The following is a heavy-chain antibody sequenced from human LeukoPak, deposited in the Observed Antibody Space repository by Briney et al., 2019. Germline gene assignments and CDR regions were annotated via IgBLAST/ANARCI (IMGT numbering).Heavy chain of an antibody. V-gene: IGHV3-21*01. Sequence: GGSLRLSCAASGFTFSSYSMNWVRQAPGKGLEWVSSISSSSSYIYYADSVKGRFTISRDNAKNSLYLQMNSLRAEDTAVYYCARDDGYDGSTTNHAFDIWGQGTMVTVSS. CDR1: GFTFSSYS. CDR2: ISSSSSYI. CDR3: ARDDGYDGSTTNHAFDI. J-gene: IGHJ3*02. D-gene: IGHD5-24*01.